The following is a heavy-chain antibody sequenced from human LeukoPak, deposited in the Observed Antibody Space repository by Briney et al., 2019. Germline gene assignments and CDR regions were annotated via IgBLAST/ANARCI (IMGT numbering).Heavy chain of an antibody. D-gene: IGHD3-22*01. J-gene: IGHJ3*02. V-gene: IGHV3-20*04. CDR3: ARDYDSSGYSDAFDI. Sequence: PGGSLRLSCAASGFTFDDYGMSRVRQAPGKGLEWVSGINWNGGSTGYADSVKGRFTISRDNAKNSLYLQMNSLRAEDTALYYCARDYDSSGYSDAFDIWGQGTMVTVSS. CDR2: INWNGGST. CDR1: GFTFDDYG.